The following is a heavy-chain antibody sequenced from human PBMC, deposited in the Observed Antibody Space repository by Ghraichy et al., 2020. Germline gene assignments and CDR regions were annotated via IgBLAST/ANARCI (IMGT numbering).Heavy chain of an antibody. D-gene: IGHD2-21*02. CDR2: ISGSGTNT. CDR3: AINHCGATCYSGMES. Sequence: GGSLRLSCAASRLSFSSSAMSWVRQGPGKGLEWVSSISGSGTNTYYAESVKGRFTISRDNSKNTLYIQMNSLRVEDTAVYYCAINHCGATCYSGMESWGQGTLVTVSS. CDR1: RLSFSSSA. V-gene: IGHV3-23*01. J-gene: IGHJ5*02.